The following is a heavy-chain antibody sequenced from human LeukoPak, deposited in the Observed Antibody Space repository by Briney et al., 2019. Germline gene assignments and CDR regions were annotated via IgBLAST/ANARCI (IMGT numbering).Heavy chain of an antibody. D-gene: IGHD3-10*01. CDR2: ISGYGGST. J-gene: IGHJ5*02. Sequence: GGSLRLSCAASGSTFSSYAMSWVRQAPGKGLEWVSDISGYGGSTYYADSVKGRFTISRDNSKNTLYLQMNRLRAEDTAVYYCAKDLSGSSHNWFDPWGQGTLVTVSS. V-gene: IGHV3-23*01. CDR3: AKDLSGSSHNWFDP. CDR1: GSTFSSYA.